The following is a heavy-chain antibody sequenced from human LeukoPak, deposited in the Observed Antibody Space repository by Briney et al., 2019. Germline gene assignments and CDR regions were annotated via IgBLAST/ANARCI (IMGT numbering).Heavy chain of an antibody. Sequence: KPSETLSLTCTVSGGSISSSSYYWGWIRQPPGKGLEWIGSIYYSGSTYYNPSLKSRVTISVDTSKNQFSLKLSSVTAADTAVYYCARSVDRYYYDSSGYGNWGQGTLVTVSS. CDR3: ARSVDRYYYDSSGYGN. J-gene: IGHJ4*02. CDR2: IYYSGST. CDR1: GGSISSSSYY. V-gene: IGHV4-39*07. D-gene: IGHD3-22*01.